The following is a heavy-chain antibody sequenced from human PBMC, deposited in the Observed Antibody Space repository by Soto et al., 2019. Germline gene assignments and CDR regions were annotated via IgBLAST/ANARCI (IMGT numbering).Heavy chain of an antibody. J-gene: IGHJ5*02. V-gene: IGHV4-31*03. Sequence: QVQLQESGPGLVKPSQTLSLTCTVSGGSISSGGYYWSWIRQYPGKGLEWIGYIYYSGSTYYNPSLRRRVTVSVDTSNNQFSMTLSFVTAADTAVYYCAREEVAYYDSGSYNWFYPWGQGILVTVSS. CDR2: IYYSGST. CDR3: AREEVAYYDSGSYNWFYP. CDR1: GGSISSGGYY. D-gene: IGHD3-10*01.